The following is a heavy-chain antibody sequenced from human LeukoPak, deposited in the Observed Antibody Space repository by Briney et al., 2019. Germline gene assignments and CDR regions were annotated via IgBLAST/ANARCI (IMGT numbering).Heavy chain of an antibody. J-gene: IGHJ4*02. Sequence: ASVKVSCKASGYTFTSYGISWVRQAPGQGLEWMGWISAYNGNTNYAQKLQGRVTMTTDTSTSTAYMELRSLRSDDTAVYYCARVGQDSRTYYGFWSGYPTLDYWGQGTLVTVSS. CDR3: ARVGQDSRTYYGFWSGYPTLDY. CDR1: GYTFTSYG. CDR2: ISAYNGNT. V-gene: IGHV1-18*01. D-gene: IGHD3-3*01.